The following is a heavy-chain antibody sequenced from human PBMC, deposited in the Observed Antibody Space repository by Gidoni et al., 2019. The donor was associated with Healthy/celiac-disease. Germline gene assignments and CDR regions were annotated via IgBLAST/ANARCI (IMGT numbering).Heavy chain of an antibody. CDR3: ARGLGSSWLYYYYYYGMDV. Sequence: QVQLVQSGAEVKKTGATVKASCTPSGYTFTSYAINWVPQATGQGRDWMGGMNPKSDNTGYAQKFQGRVTMTRNTSRSTAYMELSSLRSEDTAVYYCARGLGSSWLYYYYYYGMDVWGQGTTVTVSS. D-gene: IGHD6-13*01. CDR1: GYTFTSYA. J-gene: IGHJ6*02. CDR2: MNPKSDNT. V-gene: IGHV1-8*01.